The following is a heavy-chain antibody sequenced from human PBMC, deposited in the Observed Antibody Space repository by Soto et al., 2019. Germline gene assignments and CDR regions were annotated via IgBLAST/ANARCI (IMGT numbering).Heavy chain of an antibody. D-gene: IGHD3-22*01. Sequence: GGSLRLSCASSVFTFSSYGIHWVRQAPGMGLEWVALISYDGSNKYYADSVKGRFTISRDNSKNALYLQMNSLRAEDTAVYYCARDGDSTGFYTWYFDLWGRGTLATVPS. CDR2: ISYDGSNK. CDR3: ARDGDSTGFYTWYFDL. V-gene: IGHV3-30-3*01. J-gene: IGHJ2*01. CDR1: VFTFSSYG.